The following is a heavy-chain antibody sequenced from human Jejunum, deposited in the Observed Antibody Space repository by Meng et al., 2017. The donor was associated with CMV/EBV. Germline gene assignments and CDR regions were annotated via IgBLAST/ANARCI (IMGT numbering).Heavy chain of an antibody. D-gene: IGHD4-17*01. Sequence: ASGFTFRTYGMNWVRQAPGKGLEGVSHINSESTNIGYADSVKGRFTISRDIAGNSLYLQMNSLRAEDTAVYYCATDPDGDYDFDYWGQGTLVTVSS. J-gene: IGHJ4*02. CDR3: ATDPDGDYDFDY. V-gene: IGHV3-48*04. CDR2: INSESTNI. CDR1: GFTFRTYG.